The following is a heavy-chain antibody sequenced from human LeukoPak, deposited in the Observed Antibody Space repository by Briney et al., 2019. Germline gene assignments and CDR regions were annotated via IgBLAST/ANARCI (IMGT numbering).Heavy chain of an antibody. CDR3: ARGARRAAAGRYNWFDP. Sequence: GGSLRLSCAASGFTFSSYWMSWVRQAPGEGLEWVAYIKQDGSEKYYVDSVKGRFTISRDNAKNSLYLQMNSLRAEDTAVYYCARGARRAAAGRYNWFDPWGQGTLVTVSS. V-gene: IGHV3-7*01. J-gene: IGHJ5*02. CDR2: IKQDGSEK. D-gene: IGHD6-13*01. CDR1: GFTFSSYW.